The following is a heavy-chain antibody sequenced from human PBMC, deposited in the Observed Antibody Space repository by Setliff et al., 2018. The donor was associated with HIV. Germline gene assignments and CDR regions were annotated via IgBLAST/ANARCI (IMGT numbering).Heavy chain of an antibody. CDR1: GFSFRSYA. V-gene: IGHV3-23*01. Sequence: PGGSLRLSCAASGFSFRSYAVSWVRQAPGKGLEWVSVISGSGDITYYRESVKGRFTVSRDNSNNTVYLQMNSLIAEDTAMYYCAKTQTVITVYGPFDSWGQGTPVTVSS. CDR2: ISGSGDIT. J-gene: IGHJ4*02. D-gene: IGHD4-4*01. CDR3: AKTQTVITVYGPFDS.